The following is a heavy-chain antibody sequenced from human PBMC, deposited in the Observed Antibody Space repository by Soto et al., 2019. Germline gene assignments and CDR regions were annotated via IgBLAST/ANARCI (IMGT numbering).Heavy chain of an antibody. CDR1: GGSISSYY. Sequence: PSETLSLTCTVSGGSISSYYWSWILQPPGKGLEWIGYIYYSGSTNYNPSLKSRDTISVDTSKNQFSLKLSSVTAADTAVYYCARVVPDYDFWSGYYGPYYYGMDVWGQGTTVTVSS. CDR2: IYYSGST. J-gene: IGHJ6*02. V-gene: IGHV4-59*01. D-gene: IGHD3-3*01. CDR3: ARVVPDYDFWSGYYGPYYYGMDV.